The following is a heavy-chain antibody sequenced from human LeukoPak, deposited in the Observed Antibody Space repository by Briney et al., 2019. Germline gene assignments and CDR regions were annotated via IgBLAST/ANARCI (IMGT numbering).Heavy chain of an antibody. V-gene: IGHV3-33*06. J-gene: IGHJ4*02. CDR2: IWYDGSKE. CDR3: AKDGVVTITFDH. D-gene: IGHD3-16*01. CDR1: GFTFNNYG. Sequence: GGSLRLSCAASGFTFNNYGFHWVRQAPGKGLEWVAAIWYDGSKECYADSVKGRFTISRDNSKNTLYLQMNSLRAEDTAVYYCAKDGVVTITFDHWGQGTLVTVSS.